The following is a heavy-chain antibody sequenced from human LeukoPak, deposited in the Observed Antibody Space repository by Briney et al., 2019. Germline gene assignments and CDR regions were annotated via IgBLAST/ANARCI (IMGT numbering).Heavy chain of an antibody. CDR2: IKSKNDGGTT. Sequence: PGGSLRLSCAASGFTFSSYSMNWVRQAPGKGLEWVGRIKSKNDGGTTDYAAPVKGRFTISRDDSKNTVYLQMNSLKTEDTAVYYCTTGWGPGGYCSSTSCPHEYWGQGTLVTVSS. D-gene: IGHD2-2*01. V-gene: IGHV3-15*05. J-gene: IGHJ4*02. CDR3: TTGWGPGGYCSSTSCPHEY. CDR1: GFTFSSYS.